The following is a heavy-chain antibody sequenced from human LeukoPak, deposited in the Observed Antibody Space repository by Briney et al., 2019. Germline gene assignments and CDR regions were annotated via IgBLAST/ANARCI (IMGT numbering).Heavy chain of an antibody. CDR3: ARGELSHYYYGMDV. CDR1: GFTVSSNY. J-gene: IGHJ6*02. Sequence: PGGSLRLSCAASGFTVSSNYMSWVRQAPGKGLEWVSVIYSGGSTYYADSVKGRFTISRDNSKNTLYLQMNSLRAEDTAVYYCARGELSHYYYGMDVWGQGTTVTVSS. D-gene: IGHD3-16*02. V-gene: IGHV3-53*01. CDR2: IYSGGST.